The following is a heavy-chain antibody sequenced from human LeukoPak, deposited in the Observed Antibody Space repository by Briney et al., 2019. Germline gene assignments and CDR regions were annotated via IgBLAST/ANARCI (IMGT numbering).Heavy chain of an antibody. D-gene: IGHD1-1*01. CDR3: ARHGGTTGYYYYYMDV. CDR2: IYHSGST. J-gene: IGHJ6*03. Sequence: SETLSLTCAVSGYSISSGYYWGWIRQPPGKGLEWIGSIYHSGSTYYNPSLKSRVTISVDTSKNQFSLKLSSVTAADTAVYYCARHGGTTGYYYYYMDVWGKGTTVTVSS. CDR1: GYSISSGYY. V-gene: IGHV4-38-2*01.